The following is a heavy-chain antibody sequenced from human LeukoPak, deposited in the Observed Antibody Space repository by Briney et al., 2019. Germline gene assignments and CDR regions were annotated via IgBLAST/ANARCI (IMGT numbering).Heavy chain of an antibody. CDR2: ISSSGSTI. V-gene: IGHV3-48*03. D-gene: IGHD6-19*01. J-gene: IGHJ6*04. CDR1: RFTFSSYE. Sequence: GGSLRLSCAASRFTFSSYEMNWVRQAPGKGLEWVSYISSSGSTIYYADSVKGRFTISRDNAKNSLYLQMNSLRAEDTAVYYCARKAGAARCGMDVWGKGTTVTVSS. CDR3: ARKAGAARCGMDV.